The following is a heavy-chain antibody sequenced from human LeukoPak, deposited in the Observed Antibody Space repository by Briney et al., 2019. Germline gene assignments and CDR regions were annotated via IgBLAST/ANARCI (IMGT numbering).Heavy chain of an antibody. CDR2: INSDGKTT. V-gene: IGHV3-48*01. CDR3: TTLYGDSLDY. J-gene: IGHJ4*02. D-gene: IGHD2-21*02. Sequence: GGSLRLSCAASGFTFSDYSMNWVRQAPGKGLEDLSYINSDGKTTWYADSVKGRFTASRDNAKNSLYLQMNSLRVEDTAVYYCTTLYGDSLDYWGQGTLVTVSS. CDR1: GFTFSDYS.